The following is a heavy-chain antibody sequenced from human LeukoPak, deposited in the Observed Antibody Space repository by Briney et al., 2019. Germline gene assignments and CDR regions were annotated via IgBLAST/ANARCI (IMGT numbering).Heavy chain of an antibody. CDR2: ISPDGGST. J-gene: IGHJ3*02. Sequence: PGGSLRLSCGGSGFTFNACGIQWVRLAPGKGLESVSSISPDGGSTSYANSVKGRFTISRDNSKNTLYLQMNSLRAEDTAVYYCAKGLLLWFGEPRDAFDIWGQGTMVTVSS. CDR1: GFTFNACG. D-gene: IGHD3-10*01. V-gene: IGHV3-64*01. CDR3: AKGLLLWFGEPRDAFDI.